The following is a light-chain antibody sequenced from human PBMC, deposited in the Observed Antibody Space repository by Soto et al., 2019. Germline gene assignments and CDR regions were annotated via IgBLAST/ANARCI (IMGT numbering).Light chain of an antibody. Sequence: QSALTQPASVSGSPGQSITISCTGTSSDVGDYNYVSWYQQHPGKAPKLIIYEVSNRPSGVSNRFSGSKSGNTASLTISGLQTGDEAVYYCCSYTSTSARVFGTGTKLTVL. V-gene: IGLV2-14*01. CDR1: SSDVGDYNY. J-gene: IGLJ1*01. CDR2: EVS. CDR3: CSYTSTSARV.